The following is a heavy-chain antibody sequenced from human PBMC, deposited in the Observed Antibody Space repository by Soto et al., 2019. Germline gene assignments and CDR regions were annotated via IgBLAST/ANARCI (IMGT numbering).Heavy chain of an antibody. Sequence: PGGSLRLSCAASGFTFSSYAMRWVRQAPVKGLEWVSAISWSGGSTDYADSVKGRFTISRDNAKNSLYLQMNSLRAEDTALYYCARKTRIQDYYDSSGYSDAFDIWGQGTMVTVSS. CDR1: GFTFSSYA. CDR2: ISWSGGST. V-gene: IGHV3-20*04. CDR3: ARKTRIQDYYDSSGYSDAFDI. D-gene: IGHD3-22*01. J-gene: IGHJ3*02.